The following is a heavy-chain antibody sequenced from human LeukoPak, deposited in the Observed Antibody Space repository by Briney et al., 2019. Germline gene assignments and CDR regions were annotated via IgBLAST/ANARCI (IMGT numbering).Heavy chain of an antibody. CDR2: IKQDGSEK. V-gene: IGHV3-7*01. J-gene: IGHJ4*02. Sequence: GGSLRLSCAASGFTFSSYWMGWVRQAPGKGLEWVANIKQDGSEKYYVDSVKGRFTISRDNAKNSLYLQMNSLRAEDTAVYYCAREGLTIFGVVILDYWGQGTLVTVSS. CDR3: AREGLTIFGVVILDY. CDR1: GFTFSSYW. D-gene: IGHD3-3*01.